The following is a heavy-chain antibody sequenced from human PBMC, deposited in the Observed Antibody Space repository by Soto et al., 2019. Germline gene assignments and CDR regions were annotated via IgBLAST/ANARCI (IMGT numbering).Heavy chain of an antibody. D-gene: IGHD3-22*01. CDR2: IYYTGNN. CDR3: AREPKQNYDSSPWNGGFDS. Sequence: QVHLQESGPGLVKPSQTLSLSCTVSGESISSPHYYWTWIRQPPGKGLEWVGYIYYTGNNFYNPALKSRVAMSVDPSTNQFSLMLASVTDADTAVYFCAREPKQNYDSSPWNGGFDSWGPGTLVTVSS. CDR1: GESISSPHYY. J-gene: IGHJ4*02. V-gene: IGHV4-30-4*01.